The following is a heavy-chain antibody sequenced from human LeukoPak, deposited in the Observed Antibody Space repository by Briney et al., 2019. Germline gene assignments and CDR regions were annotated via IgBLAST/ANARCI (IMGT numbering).Heavy chain of an antibody. D-gene: IGHD6-19*01. V-gene: IGHV3-33*01. Sequence: PGRSLRLSCAASGFTFSSYGMHWVRQAPGKXLEWVAVIWYDGSNKYYADSVKGRFTISRDNYKNTLYLQMNSLRAEDTAVYYCARDGSSGWYWVDYWGQGTLVTVSS. CDR3: ARDGSSGWYWVDY. CDR1: GFTFSSYG. CDR2: IWYDGSNK. J-gene: IGHJ4*02.